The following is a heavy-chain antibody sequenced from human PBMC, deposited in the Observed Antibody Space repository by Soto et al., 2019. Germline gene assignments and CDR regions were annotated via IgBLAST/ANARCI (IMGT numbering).Heavy chain of an antibody. J-gene: IGHJ5*02. CDR2: IYFTGAT. D-gene: IGHD6-6*01. CDR1: GGSVTTATYY. Sequence: QLQLQESGPVLVKPSETLSLTCTVSGGSVTTATYYWGWIRQPPGQGLQWVGSIYFTGATYYNPSLKSRVTISVDTSKNQFSLNLSSVTAADTAVYYCARIQAGVIPARTWFDPWGQGTLVTVSS. CDR3: ARIQAGVIPARTWFDP. V-gene: IGHV4-39*01.